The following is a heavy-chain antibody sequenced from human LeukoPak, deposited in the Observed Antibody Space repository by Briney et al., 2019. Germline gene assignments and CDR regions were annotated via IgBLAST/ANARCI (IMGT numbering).Heavy chain of an antibody. Sequence: SGPTLVNPTQTLTLTCTFSGFSLSTRGVGMGWIRQPPGMALEWLGLIFGDDDKRYRPSLQSRLTITKDTSKNQVVLTLTNMDPVDTGTYYCAHILWTVTSPFDYWGQGTLVTVSS. V-gene: IGHV2-5*02. CDR1: GFSLSTRGVG. D-gene: IGHD4-17*01. J-gene: IGHJ4*02. CDR3: AHILWTVTSPFDY. CDR2: IFGDDDK.